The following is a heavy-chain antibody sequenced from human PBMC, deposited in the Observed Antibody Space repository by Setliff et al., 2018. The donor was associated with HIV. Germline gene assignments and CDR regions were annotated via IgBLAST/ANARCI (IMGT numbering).Heavy chain of an antibody. D-gene: IGHD5-18*01. CDR3: ARHVGTGMALYYFDY. Sequence: TLSLTCTVSGGSINIGETFWGWIRQPPGKGLEWIGEIYHSGSANYNPSLKSRVTISVDKSKNQFSLKLSSVTAADTAVYYCARHVGTGMALYYFDYWGQGTLGTVSS. V-gene: IGHV4-61*05. CDR1: GGSINIGETF. J-gene: IGHJ4*02. CDR2: IYHSGSA.